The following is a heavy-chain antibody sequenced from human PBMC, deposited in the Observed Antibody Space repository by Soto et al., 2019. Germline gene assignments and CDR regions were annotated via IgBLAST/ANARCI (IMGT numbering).Heavy chain of an antibody. D-gene: IGHD3-3*01. CDR1: GYTFPSYD. J-gene: IGHJ4*02. V-gene: IGHV1-8*01. CDR2: MNPNSGNT. Sequence: QVQLVQSGAEVKKPGTSEKVSCKASGYTFPSYDINWVRQATGQGLEWMGWMNPNSGNTGYAQKFQGRGTMARNTSISTAYMELSSLRSEDTAVYYCARGITIFRVVPGWGQGTLVTVSS. CDR3: ARGITIFRVVPG.